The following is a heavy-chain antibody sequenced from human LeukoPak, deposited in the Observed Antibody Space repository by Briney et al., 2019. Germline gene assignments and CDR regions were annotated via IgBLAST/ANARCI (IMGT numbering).Heavy chain of an antibody. CDR1: GFTFISYA. Sequence: PGGSLRLSCAASGFTFISYAMSWVRQAPGKGLEWVSAISGSGGSTYYADSVKGRFTISRDNSKNTLYLQMNSLRAEDTAVYYCAKSGYSGSYPYYFDYWGQGTLVTVSS. J-gene: IGHJ4*02. CDR2: ISGSGGST. CDR3: AKSGYSGSYPYYFDY. V-gene: IGHV3-23*01. D-gene: IGHD1-26*01.